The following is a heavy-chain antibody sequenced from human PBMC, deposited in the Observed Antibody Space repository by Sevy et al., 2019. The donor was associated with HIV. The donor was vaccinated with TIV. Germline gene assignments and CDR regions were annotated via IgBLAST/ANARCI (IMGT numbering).Heavy chain of an antibody. CDR3: ARAHYYYDSSGYMGIDAFDV. Sequence: GGSLRLSCAASGFTFNSYSMKWVRQAPGRGLEWVSRSNSDEISRSYADSVMGRFTISRDNAKNTLYLQMENLRVEDTAIYYCARAHYYYDSSGYMGIDAFDVWGQGTTVTVSS. CDR2: SNSDEISR. J-gene: IGHJ3*01. V-gene: IGHV3-74*01. D-gene: IGHD3-22*01. CDR1: GFTFNSYS.